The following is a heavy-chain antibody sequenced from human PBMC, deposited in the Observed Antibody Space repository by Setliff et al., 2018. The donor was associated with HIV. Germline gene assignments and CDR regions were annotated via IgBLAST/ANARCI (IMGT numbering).Heavy chain of an antibody. CDR3: ARHAAGPDGPFDY. Sequence: ASVKVSCKASGYSFTNYYIHWVRQAPGQGLEWMGWINAGNGNTIYSQKFQGRVTITRDTSASTAYMELSSLRSEDTAVYYCARHAAGPDGPFDYWGQGTLVTVSS. CDR2: INAGNGNT. J-gene: IGHJ4*02. V-gene: IGHV1-3*01. CDR1: GYSFTNYY. D-gene: IGHD2-2*01.